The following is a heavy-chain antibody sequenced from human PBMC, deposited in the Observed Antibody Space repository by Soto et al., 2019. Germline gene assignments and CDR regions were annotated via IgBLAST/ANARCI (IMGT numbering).Heavy chain of an antibody. CDR3: AKEIAAAGPEGWFDP. D-gene: IGHD6-13*01. CDR1: GDSVSSNSAA. Sequence: PSQTLSLTCAISGDSVSSNSAAWNWIRQSPSRGLEWLGRTYYRSKWYNDYAVSVKSRITINPDTSKNQFSLQLNSVTPEDTAVYYCAKEIAAAGPEGWFDPWGQGTLVTVSS. V-gene: IGHV6-1*01. CDR2: TYYRSKWYN. J-gene: IGHJ5*02.